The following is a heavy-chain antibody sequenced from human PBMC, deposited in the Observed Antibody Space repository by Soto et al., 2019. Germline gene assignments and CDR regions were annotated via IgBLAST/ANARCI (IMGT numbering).Heavy chain of an antibody. Sequence: SETLSLTCTVSGGSISSGDYYWSWIRQPPWKGLEWIGYIYYSGSTYYNPSLKSRVTISVDTSKNQFSLKLSSVTAADTAVYYCARVVHYYGSGSYYWFDPWGXGTLVNVSS. V-gene: IGHV4-30-4*01. CDR2: IYYSGST. D-gene: IGHD3-10*01. CDR1: GGSISSGDYY. J-gene: IGHJ5*02. CDR3: ARVVHYYGSGSYYWFDP.